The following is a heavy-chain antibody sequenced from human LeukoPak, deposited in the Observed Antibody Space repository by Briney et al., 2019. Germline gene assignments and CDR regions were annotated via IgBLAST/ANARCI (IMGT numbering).Heavy chain of an antibody. V-gene: IGHV3-23*01. CDR1: GFTFSNYA. Sequence: PGGSPRLSCAASGFTFSNYAMSWVRQAPGKGLEWVSAISGSGGTTYYADSVKGRFTISRDNSKNTPYLQMNSLRAEDTAVYYCAKGELSSGWSPWGQGTLVTVSS. CDR3: AKGELSSGWSP. J-gene: IGHJ5*02. CDR2: ISGSGGTT. D-gene: IGHD6-19*01.